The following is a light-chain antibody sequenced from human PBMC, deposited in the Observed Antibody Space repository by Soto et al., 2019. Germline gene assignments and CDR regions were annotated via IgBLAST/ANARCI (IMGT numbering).Light chain of an antibody. Sequence: LTHPPRTLSLSPGERATLSCRASQSVSSNYLAWFQQQSGQAPRLLIYDASSRATGIPERFSGGGSGTDFTLTISRLEPEDFAAYYCQHYGSSPVTFGGGTKVDIK. CDR2: DAS. CDR3: QHYGSSPVT. V-gene: IGKV3-20*01. J-gene: IGKJ4*01. CDR1: QSVSSNY.